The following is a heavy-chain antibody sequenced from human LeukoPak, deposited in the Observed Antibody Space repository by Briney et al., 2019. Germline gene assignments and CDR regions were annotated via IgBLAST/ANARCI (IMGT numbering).Heavy chain of an antibody. V-gene: IGHV1-3*01. CDR2: ISAGSGNT. CDR1: GYTFTSYA. D-gene: IGHD2-15*01. J-gene: IGHJ4*02. CDR3: VSGISLSHWHYFDY. Sequence: ASVKVSCKASGYTFTSYAMHWVRQAPGQRIEWLGWISAGSGNTKYSQKFQGRVTITRDTSASTAYMELSGLRSEDTALYYCVSGISLSHWHYFDYWGQGTLVTVSS.